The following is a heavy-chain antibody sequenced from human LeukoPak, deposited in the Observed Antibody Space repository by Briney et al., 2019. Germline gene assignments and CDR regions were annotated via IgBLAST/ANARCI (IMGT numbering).Heavy chain of an antibody. CDR1: GGIFSSYV. J-gene: IGHJ4*02. CDR3: ASLNYYDTSGYFDY. CDR2: IIPMFGTA. D-gene: IGHD3-22*01. V-gene: IGHV1-69*06. Sequence: ASVKVSCKASGGIFSSYVISWVRQAPGQGLEWMGGIIPMFGTANYAQKFKDRVTITADKSTSTDYMELSSLRSEDTAVYYCASLNYYDTSGYFDYWGQGTLVTVSS.